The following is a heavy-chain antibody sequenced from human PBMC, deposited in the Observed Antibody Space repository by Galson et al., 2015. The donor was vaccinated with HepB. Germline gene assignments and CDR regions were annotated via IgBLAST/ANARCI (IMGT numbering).Heavy chain of an antibody. V-gene: IGHV3-33*01. CDR2: IWYDGTYK. CDR3: ARLSLGGGFDY. D-gene: IGHD3-16*01. Sequence: SQRLSCAASGFTFTSFNMHWVRQAPGKGLEWVAIIWYDGTYKYYADSVKGRFTISREDSKNTLYLQMNRLRAEDTAVYYCARLSLGGGFDYWGQGTLVTVSS. CDR1: GFTFTSFN. J-gene: IGHJ4*02.